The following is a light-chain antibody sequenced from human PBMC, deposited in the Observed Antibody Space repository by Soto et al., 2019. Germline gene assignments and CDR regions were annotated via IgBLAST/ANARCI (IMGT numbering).Light chain of an antibody. V-gene: IGLV2-23*02. J-gene: IGLJ1*01. CDR3: CSYAGSSTSPYV. CDR1: SSDVGSYNL. Sequence: QSVLTQPASVSGSPGQSITISCTGTSSDVGSYNLVSWYQQHPGKAPKLMIYEVSKRPPGVSNRFSGSKSGNTVSLTISGLQAEDEADYYCCSYAGSSTSPYVFGTGTKVTVL. CDR2: EVS.